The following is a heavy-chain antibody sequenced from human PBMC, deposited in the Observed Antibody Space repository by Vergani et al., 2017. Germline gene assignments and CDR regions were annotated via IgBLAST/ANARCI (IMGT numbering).Heavy chain of an antibody. Sequence: QVQLVQSGAEVKKPGSSVKVSCKASGGTFSSYAISWVRQAPGQGLEWMGRIIPIFGTANYAQKFQGRVTITADESTSTAYMELSSLRSEDTAVYYCARDEHRSSWPHYYYYGMDVWGQGTTVTVSS. J-gene: IGHJ6*02. V-gene: IGHV1-69*18. D-gene: IGHD6-13*01. CDR1: GGTFSSYA. CDR3: ARDEHRSSWPHYYYYGMDV. CDR2: IIPIFGTA.